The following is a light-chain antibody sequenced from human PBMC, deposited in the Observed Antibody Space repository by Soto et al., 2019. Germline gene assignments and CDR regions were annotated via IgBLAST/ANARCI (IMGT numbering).Light chain of an antibody. Sequence: VMTQSPATLSLSPGERATLSCRASQSVSSYLAWYQQKPGQAPRLLIYDASDRATGIPARFSGSGSGTDFTLTISSLEPEDFAVYYCQQRSNWPLTFGGGTKVDI. J-gene: IGKJ4*01. CDR2: DAS. CDR1: QSVSSY. V-gene: IGKV3-11*01. CDR3: QQRSNWPLT.